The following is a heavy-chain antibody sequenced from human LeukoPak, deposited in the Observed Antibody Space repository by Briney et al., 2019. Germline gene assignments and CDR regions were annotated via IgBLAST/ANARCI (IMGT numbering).Heavy chain of an antibody. CDR2: ISAYNGNT. CDR3: ARDVRGIVGMDYFDY. J-gene: IGHJ4*02. D-gene: IGHD3-22*01. Sequence: ASVKVSCKASGYIFISYGISWVRQAPGQGLEWMGWISAYNGNTKYAQKLQGRVTMTTDTSTSAAYMELRSLRSDDTAVYYCARDVRGIVGMDYFDYWGQGTLVTVSS. V-gene: IGHV1-18*01. CDR1: GYIFISYG.